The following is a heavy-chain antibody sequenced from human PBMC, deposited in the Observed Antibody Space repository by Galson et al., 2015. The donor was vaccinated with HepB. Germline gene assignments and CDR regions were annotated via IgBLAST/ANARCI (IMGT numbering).Heavy chain of an antibody. CDR2: IIPILGIA. D-gene: IGHD4-17*01. V-gene: IGHV1-69*10. J-gene: IGHJ4*02. CDR3: ARARGGLRGLPVYYFDY. CDR1: GGTFSSYA. Sequence: SVKVSCKASGGTFSSYAISWVRQAPGQGLEWMGGIIPILGIANYAQKFQGRVTITADKSTSTAYMELSSLRSEDTAVYYCARARGGLRGLPVYYFDYWGQGTLVTVSS.